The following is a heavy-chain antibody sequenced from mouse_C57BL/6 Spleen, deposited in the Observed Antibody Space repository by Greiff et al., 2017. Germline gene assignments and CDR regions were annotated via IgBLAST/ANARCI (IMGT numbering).Heavy chain of an antibody. Sequence: LQLVESGAELAKPGASVKLSCTASGYTFTSYWMHWVKQRPGQGLEWIGYINPSSGYTKYNQKFKDKATLTADKSSSTAYMQLSSLTYEDSAVYDCARSDYGSSYDYWGQGTTLTVSS. V-gene: IGHV1-7*01. J-gene: IGHJ2*01. D-gene: IGHD1-1*01. CDR2: INPSSGYT. CDR3: ARSDYGSSYDY. CDR1: GYTFTSYW.